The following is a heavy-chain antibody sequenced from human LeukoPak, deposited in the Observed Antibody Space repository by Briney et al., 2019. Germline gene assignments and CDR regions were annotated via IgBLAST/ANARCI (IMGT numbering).Heavy chain of an antibody. CDR3: ARGRLTLLRAFDY. D-gene: IGHD2-15*01. J-gene: IGHJ4*02. CDR2: IIPTFGTA. V-gene: IGHV1-69*13. Sequence: SVKVSCKASGGTFSSYAISWVRQAPGQGLEWMGGIIPTFGTANYAQKFQGRVTITADESTSTAYMELSSLRSEDTAVYYCARGRLTLLRAFDYWGQGTLVTVSS. CDR1: GGTFSSYA.